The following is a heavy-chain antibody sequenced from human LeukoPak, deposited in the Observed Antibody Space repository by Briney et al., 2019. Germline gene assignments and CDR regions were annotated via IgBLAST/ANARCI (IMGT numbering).Heavy chain of an antibody. CDR1: GHSISSGYF. Sequence: SETLSLTCTVSGHSISSGYFWGWIRQPPGKGLEWIGSIYHSGSTHYNPSLKSRVTISVDTSKNQFSLKLSSVTAADTAVYYCARGRGPRGWFDPWGQGTLVTVSS. J-gene: IGHJ5*02. CDR2: IYHSGST. CDR3: ARGRGPRGWFDP. V-gene: IGHV4-38-2*02.